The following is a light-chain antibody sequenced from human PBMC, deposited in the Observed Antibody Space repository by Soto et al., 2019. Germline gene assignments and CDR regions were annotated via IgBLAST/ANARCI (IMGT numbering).Light chain of an antibody. Sequence: QSVLTQPPSVSAAPGQEVTISCSGSSSNIGTNRVSWYQQLPGTAPKLLIYDNNKRPSGIPDRFSGSKSGTSGTLDITGLQTGDEADYYCATWDYSLTGEVFGGGTKVTVL. CDR1: SSNIGTNR. V-gene: IGLV1-51*01. CDR2: DNN. CDR3: ATWDYSLTGEV. J-gene: IGLJ2*01.